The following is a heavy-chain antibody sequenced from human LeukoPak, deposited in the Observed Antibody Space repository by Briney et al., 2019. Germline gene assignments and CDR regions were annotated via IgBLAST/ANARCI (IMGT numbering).Heavy chain of an antibody. D-gene: IGHD1-26*01. CDR2: IGTAGDT. CDR1: GFTLSNFA. V-gene: IGHV3-13*01. CDR3: ARQMTPHGNFDY. J-gene: IGHJ4*02. Sequence: PGGSLRLSCAASGFTLSNFAMHWVRQATGKGLEWVSAIGTAGDTFYPGSVKGRFTIFRENAKNSLYLQMNNLRAEDTAVYYCARQMTPHGNFDYWGQGTLVTVSS.